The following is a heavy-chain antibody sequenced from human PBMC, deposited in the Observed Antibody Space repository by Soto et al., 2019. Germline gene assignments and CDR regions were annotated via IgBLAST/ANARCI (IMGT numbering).Heavy chain of an antibody. D-gene: IGHD2-15*01. V-gene: IGHV1-18*01. CDR3: ASTADHCSGGSCFGRNYYYYYYMDV. CDR2: ISAYNGNT. Sequence: GASVKVSCKASGYTFTSYGISWVRQAPGQGLEWMGWISAYNGNTNYAQKLLGRVTMTTDTSTSTAYMELRSLRSDDTAVYYCASTADHCSGGSCFGRNYYYYYYMDVWGKGTTVTVSS. J-gene: IGHJ6*03. CDR1: GYTFTSYG.